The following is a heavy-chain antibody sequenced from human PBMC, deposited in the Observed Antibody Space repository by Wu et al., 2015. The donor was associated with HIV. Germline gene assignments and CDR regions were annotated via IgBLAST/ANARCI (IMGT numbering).Heavy chain of an antibody. V-gene: IGHV1-46*01. CDR1: GYTFSNYY. CDR3: ARDRELAVAANEDAFDI. Sequence: QVQLVQSGTEVKKPGASVKVSCKASGYTFSNYYIHWVRQAPGQGLEWMGIINPSGGSTSYAQKFQGRVTMTRDTSTSTVYMELSSLRSEDTAVYYCARDRELAVAANEDAFDIWGQGTSGHRLF. J-gene: IGHJ3*02. D-gene: IGHD6-19*01. CDR2: INPSGGST.